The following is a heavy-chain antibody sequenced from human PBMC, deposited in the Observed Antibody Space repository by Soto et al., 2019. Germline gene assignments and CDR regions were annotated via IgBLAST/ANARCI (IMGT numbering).Heavy chain of an antibody. Sequence: EVQVVQSGGGLIQPGGALKLSCAVSGFTVSWNYTNWVRQAPGKGLEWVSVVYTDGTTYYADSVKGRFTISRDNSKNTLFLQMNSLRAEDTAIYYCARDVAAGSYYFDHWGQGSLVTVSS. CDR3: ARDVAAGSYYFDH. CDR1: GFTVSWNY. J-gene: IGHJ4*02. CDR2: VYTDGTT. D-gene: IGHD5-12*01. V-gene: IGHV3-53*01.